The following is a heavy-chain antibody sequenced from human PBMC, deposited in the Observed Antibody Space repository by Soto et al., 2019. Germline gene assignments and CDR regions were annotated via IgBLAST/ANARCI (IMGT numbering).Heavy chain of an antibody. Sequence: QVQLVQSGAEVKKPGASVKVSCKASGYTFTSYGISWVRQAPGQGLEWMGWISAYNGNTNYAQKLQGRVNMTTDTTRGTANRKLRSVRSNDTAVYYGASYLPRVDYGGQGTLVTVSS. J-gene: IGHJ4*02. CDR1: GYTFTSYG. V-gene: IGHV1-18*01. CDR2: ISAYNGNT. CDR3: ASYLPRVDY. D-gene: IGHD3-16*02.